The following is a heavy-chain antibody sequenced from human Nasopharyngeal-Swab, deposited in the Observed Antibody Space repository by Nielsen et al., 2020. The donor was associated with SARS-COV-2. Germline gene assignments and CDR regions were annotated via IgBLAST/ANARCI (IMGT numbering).Heavy chain of an antibody. V-gene: IGHV1-58*02. CDR2: IVVGSGNT. D-gene: IGHD6-19*01. CDR3: ARDPTSVAGTGDYYYGMDV. Sequence: SVKVSCKASGFTFTSSAMQWVRQARGQRLEWIGWIVVGSGNTNYAQKFQERVTITRDTSISTAYMELSRLRSDDTAVYYCARDPTSVAGTGDYYYGMDVWGQGTTVTVSS. CDR1: GFTFTSSA. J-gene: IGHJ6*02.